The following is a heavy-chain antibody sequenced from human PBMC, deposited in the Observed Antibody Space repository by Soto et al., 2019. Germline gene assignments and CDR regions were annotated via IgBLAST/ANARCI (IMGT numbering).Heavy chain of an antibody. CDR1: GGTFSSYT. CDR2: IIPILGIA. V-gene: IGHV1-69*02. CDR3: ARQDSYCSGGSCLTDY. D-gene: IGHD2-15*01. Sequence: SVKVSCKASGGTFSSYTISWVRQAPGQGLEWMGRIIPILGIANYAQKFQGRVTITADKSTSTAYMELSSLRSEDTAVYYCARQDSYCSGGSCLTDYWGQGTLVTVSS. J-gene: IGHJ4*02.